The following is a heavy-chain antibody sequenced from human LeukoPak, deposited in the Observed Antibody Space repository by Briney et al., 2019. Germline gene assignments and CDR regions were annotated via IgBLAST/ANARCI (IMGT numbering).Heavy chain of an antibody. CDR1: GGSFSGYY. CDR3: ARGSGSYPLDY. J-gene: IGHJ4*02. D-gene: IGHD1-26*01. Sequence: PSETLSLTCAVYGGSFSGYYWSWIRQPPGKGLEWIGEINHSGSTNYNPSLKSRVTISVDTSKNQSSLKLSSVTAADTAVYYCARGSGSYPLDYWGQGTLVTVSS. V-gene: IGHV4-34*01. CDR2: INHSGST.